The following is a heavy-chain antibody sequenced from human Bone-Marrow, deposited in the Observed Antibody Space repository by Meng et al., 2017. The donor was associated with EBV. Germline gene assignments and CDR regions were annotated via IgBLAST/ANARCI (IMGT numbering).Heavy chain of an antibody. J-gene: IGHJ5*02. CDR3: AKDLSGRFDP. CDR2: IPSDASHNK. V-gene: IGHV3-30*18. CDR1: GFIFSGYS. D-gene: IGHD1-14*01. Sequence: QGQLWGAGGGVGQPGRSLRLSCAASGFIFSGYSFPWVRQAPGKGPEWVAIIPSDASHNKYYADSVKGRFTISRDNSKNTLYLQMNSLKIEDTAVYYCAKDLSGRFDPWGQGTLVTVSS.